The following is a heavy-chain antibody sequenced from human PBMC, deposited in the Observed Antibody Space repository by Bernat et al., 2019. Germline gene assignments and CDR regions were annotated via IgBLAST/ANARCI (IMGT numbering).Heavy chain of an antibody. J-gene: IGHJ3*02. CDR2: IYTDDST. CDR3: ARIQPSVERHDAFDI. V-gene: IGHV3-53*01. CDR1: GFSVSVNY. D-gene: IGHD1-1*01. Sequence: DVQLVESGGGLFQPGGSLKLSCAASGFSVSVNYMTWVRQAPGRGLEWVSIIYTDDSTYYADSVKGRFTISRDTSKNTLYLQMNSVRVEDTATYFCARIQPSVERHDAFDIWGRGTSVTVSS.